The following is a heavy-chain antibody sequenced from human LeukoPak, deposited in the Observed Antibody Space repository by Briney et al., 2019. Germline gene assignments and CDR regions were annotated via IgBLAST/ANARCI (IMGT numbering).Heavy chain of an antibody. J-gene: IGHJ4*02. V-gene: IGHV1-2*02. D-gene: IGHD3-3*01. CDR3: ARTNYDFWSGYYPD. CDR1: GYTFTGYY. CDR2: IHPNSGGT. Sequence: ASVKVSCKASGYTFTGYYMHWVRQAPGQGLEWMGWIHPNSGGTNYAQKFQGRVTMTRDTSISTAYMELSRLRSDDTAVYYCARTNYDFWSGYYPDWGQGTLVTVSS.